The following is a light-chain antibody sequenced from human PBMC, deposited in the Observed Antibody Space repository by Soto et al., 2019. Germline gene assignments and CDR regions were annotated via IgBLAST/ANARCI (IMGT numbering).Light chain of an antibody. V-gene: IGLV1-44*01. J-gene: IGLJ2*01. CDR1: SSNIGSNT. Sequence: QSVLTQPPSASGTPGQRVTIACSGSSSNIGSNTVNWYQQIPGTAPKLLIYTNNQRPSGVPDRFSGSKSGTTASLAIRGLQSEDECEYSCAAWDDSLNGRVVLGGGTKLTV. CDR3: AAWDDSLNGRVV. CDR2: TNN.